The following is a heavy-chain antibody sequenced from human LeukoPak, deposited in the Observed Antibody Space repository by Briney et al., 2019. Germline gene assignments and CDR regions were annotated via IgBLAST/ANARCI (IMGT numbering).Heavy chain of an antibody. V-gene: IGHV4-59*08. CDR2: IYYSGST. CDR1: GGSISSYY. J-gene: IGHJ6*02. D-gene: IGHD6-13*01. CDR3: GRTIAAAGTVRFFGYYYYGMDV. Sequence: PSETLSLTCTVSGGSISSYYWSWIRQPPGKGLEWIGYIYYSGSTNYNPSLKSRVTISVDTSKNQFSLKLSSVTAADTAVYYCGRTIAAAGTVRFFGYYYYGMDVWGQGTTVTVSS.